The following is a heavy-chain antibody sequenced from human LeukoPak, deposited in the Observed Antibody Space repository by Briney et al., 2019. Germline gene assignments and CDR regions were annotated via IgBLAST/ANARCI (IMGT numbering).Heavy chain of an antibody. CDR2: INAGNGNT. D-gene: IGHD3-22*01. V-gene: IGHV1-3*01. CDR3: AREYDSSGYYYLYYYYGMDV. CDR1: GYTFTSYA. Sequence: ASVTVSCKASGYTFTSYAMHWVRQAPGQRLEWMAWINAGNGNTKYSQKFQGRVTITRDTSASTAYMELSSLRSEDTAVYYCAREYDSSGYYYLYYYYGMDVWGQGTTVTVSS. J-gene: IGHJ6*02.